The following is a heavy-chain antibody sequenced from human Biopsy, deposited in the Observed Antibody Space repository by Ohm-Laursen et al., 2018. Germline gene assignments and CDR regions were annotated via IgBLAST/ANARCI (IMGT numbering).Heavy chain of an antibody. J-gene: IGHJ5*02. CDR3: ARTPRNSFWSGSYKRGLWFDP. V-gene: IGHV4-39*07. D-gene: IGHD3-3*01. CDR1: GGSVSSNVAY. Sequence: SDTLSLTCTVSGGSVSSNVAYWAWIRQPPGKGLESIGSIFYSGITYYNPSLQSRVTMSVDTSKNQFSLQVNSVTAAGTAVYYCARTPRNSFWSGSYKRGLWFDPWGQGTLVIVSS. CDR2: IFYSGIT.